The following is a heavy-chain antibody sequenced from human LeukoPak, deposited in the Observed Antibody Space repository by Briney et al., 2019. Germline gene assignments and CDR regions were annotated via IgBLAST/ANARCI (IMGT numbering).Heavy chain of an antibody. J-gene: IGHJ4*02. CDR3: ARDSTTWTGFFDY. CDR2: FYHSGNT. V-gene: IGHV4-59*08. CDR1: GGSISRDY. D-gene: IGHD2-2*01. Sequence: PSETLSLTCTVSGGSISRDYWCWIRQPPGKGLQWIGTFYHSGNTYYNPSLKSRLMISVDTSKNQFSLRLTSVTAADTAVYYCARDSTTWTGFFDYLGQGTLVTVSS.